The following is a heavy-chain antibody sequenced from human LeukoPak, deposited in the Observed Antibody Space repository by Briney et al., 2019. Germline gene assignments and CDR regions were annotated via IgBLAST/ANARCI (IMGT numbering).Heavy chain of an antibody. J-gene: IGHJ3*02. Sequence: ASVKVSCKASGYTFTSYYMHWVRQAPGQGLEWMGIINPSGGSTSYAQKFQGRVTMTRDMSTSTVYMELSGLRSEDTAVYYCARDIAERGTRRYYDILTGLSDQNAFDIWGQGTMVTVSS. CDR1: GYTFTSYY. CDR2: INPSGGST. V-gene: IGHV1-46*01. D-gene: IGHD3-9*01. CDR3: ARDIAERGTRRYYDILTGLSDQNAFDI.